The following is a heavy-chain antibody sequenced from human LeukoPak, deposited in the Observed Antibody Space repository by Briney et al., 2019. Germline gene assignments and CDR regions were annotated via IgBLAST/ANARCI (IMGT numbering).Heavy chain of an antibody. V-gene: IGHV3-21*01. CDR2: ISSSSSYI. J-gene: IGHJ4*02. CDR3: AREGCSSTSCSPYDY. D-gene: IGHD2-2*01. CDR1: GFTFSSYS. Sequence: GGSLRLSCAASGFTFSSYSMNWIRQAPGKGLEWVSSISSSSSYIYYADSVKGRFTFSRDNAKNSLYLQMNSLRAEDTAVYYCAREGCSSTSCSPYDYWGQGTLVTVSS.